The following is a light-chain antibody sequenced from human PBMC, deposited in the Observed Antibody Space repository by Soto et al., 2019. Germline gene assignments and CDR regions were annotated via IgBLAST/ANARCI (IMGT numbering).Light chain of an antibody. Sequence: EIVLTQSPVTLSLSPGERATLSCRASQSVSSRYFAWYQQKPGQAPRLLIYAASSRAAGIPDRFSGSGSGKDFSLTISRLEPDDFAVYYCHQYASSRTFGPGTKVE. CDR3: HQYASSRT. CDR2: AAS. CDR1: QSVSSRY. V-gene: IGKV3-20*01. J-gene: IGKJ1*01.